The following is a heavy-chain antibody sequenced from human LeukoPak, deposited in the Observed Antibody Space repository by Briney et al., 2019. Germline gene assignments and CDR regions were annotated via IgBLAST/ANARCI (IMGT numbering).Heavy chain of an antibody. Sequence: GGSLRLSCVASGFTFSDYYMSWIRQAPGKGLEWVSYISSSGSTIYNADSVKGRVTISRDNAKNSLYLQMNSLRAEDTAVYYCARGLSGTTFVFDIWGQGTMVTVSS. V-gene: IGHV3-11*04. J-gene: IGHJ3*02. D-gene: IGHD1-7*01. CDR1: GFTFSDYY. CDR3: ARGLSGTTFVFDI. CDR2: ISSSGSTI.